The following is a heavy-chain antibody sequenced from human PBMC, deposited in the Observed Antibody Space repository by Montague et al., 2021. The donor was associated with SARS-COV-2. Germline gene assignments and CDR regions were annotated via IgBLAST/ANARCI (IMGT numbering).Heavy chain of an antibody. CDR1: GFTLSSYA. Sequence: SLRLSCAASGFTLSSYAMHWVRQAPGKGLEWVAVISYDVSNKYYSDSVXGRFTISRDNSKNTLYLQMNSLRAEDTAVYYCARAAQKQYVLLWFGELLHDAFDIWGQGTMVTVSS. CDR2: ISYDVSNK. D-gene: IGHD3-10*01. CDR3: ARAAQKQYVLLWFGELLHDAFDI. V-gene: IGHV3-30-3*01. J-gene: IGHJ3*02.